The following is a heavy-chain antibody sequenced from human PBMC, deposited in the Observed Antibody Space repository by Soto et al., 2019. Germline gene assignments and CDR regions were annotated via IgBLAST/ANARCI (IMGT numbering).Heavy chain of an antibody. Sequence: GGSLRLSCAASGLIFNNYWMNWVRQAPGKGLEWVANINQDGNEKNYVDSVKGRFTISRDNAKKSLYLQMNSLRAEDTAVYYCARGGNIVASIPVGWGQGALVTVSS. CDR2: INQDGNEK. CDR1: GLIFNNYW. CDR3: ARGGNIVASIPVG. D-gene: IGHD5-12*01. J-gene: IGHJ4*02. V-gene: IGHV3-7*01.